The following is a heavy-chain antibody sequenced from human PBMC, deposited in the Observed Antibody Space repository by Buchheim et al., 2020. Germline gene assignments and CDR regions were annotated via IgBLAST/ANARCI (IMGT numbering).Heavy chain of an antibody. V-gene: IGHV3-30*18. CDR3: AKAGSGPSFDY. Sequence: QVQPVESGGGVVQPGRSLRLSCAASGFTFSSYGMHWVRQAPGKGLEWVAVISYDGSNKYYADSVKGRFTISRDNSKNTLYLQMNSLRAEDTAVYYCAKAGSGPSFDYWGQGTL. CDR2: ISYDGSNK. CDR1: GFTFSSYG. J-gene: IGHJ4*02. D-gene: IGHD2-15*01.